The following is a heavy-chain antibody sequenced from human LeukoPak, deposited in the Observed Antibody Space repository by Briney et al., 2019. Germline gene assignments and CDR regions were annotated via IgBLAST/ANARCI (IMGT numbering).Heavy chain of an antibody. Sequence: SETLSLTCTVSGGSISSYYWSWIRQPAGKGLEWIGRIYTSGSTNYNPSLKSRVTMSVDTSKNQFSLKLSSVTAADTAVYYCARAYQYSSVGYYYYYMDVWGKGTTVTVSS. D-gene: IGHD6-25*01. CDR3: ARAYQYSSVGYYYYYMDV. V-gene: IGHV4-4*07. J-gene: IGHJ6*03. CDR1: GGSISSYY. CDR2: IYTSGST.